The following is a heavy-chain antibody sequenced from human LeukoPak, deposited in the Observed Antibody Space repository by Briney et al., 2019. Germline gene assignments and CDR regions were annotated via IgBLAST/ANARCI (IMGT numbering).Heavy chain of an antibody. D-gene: IGHD2-15*01. V-gene: IGHV3-7*01. CDR3: ARDSAPSSGKHCFDS. J-gene: IGHJ4*02. CDR1: GFTFSDYW. Sequence: GGSLRLSCTASGFTFSDYWMSWVRQTPGKGLEWVANIKEDGSGGYYVDSVQGRFSMSRDNAHNSVSLQMNSLRAEDSAVYFCARDSAPSSGKHCFDSWGQGSLVIVSS. CDR2: IKEDGSGG.